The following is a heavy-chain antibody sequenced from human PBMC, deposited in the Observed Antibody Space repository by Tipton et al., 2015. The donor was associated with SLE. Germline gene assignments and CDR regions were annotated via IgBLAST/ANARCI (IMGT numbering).Heavy chain of an antibody. CDR3: VRDWEGDRPEAGMDV. Sequence: TLSLTCTVSGGSISSGCYYWSWIRQPAGRGLEWIGYIYTSGSTNYNPSLKSRATISLDTSKNQFSLKLSSVTATDTAVYYCVRDWEGDRPEAGMDVWGQGTTVTVSS. CDR1: GGSISSGCYY. CDR2: IYTSGST. V-gene: IGHV4-61*09. J-gene: IGHJ6*02. D-gene: IGHD1-26*01.